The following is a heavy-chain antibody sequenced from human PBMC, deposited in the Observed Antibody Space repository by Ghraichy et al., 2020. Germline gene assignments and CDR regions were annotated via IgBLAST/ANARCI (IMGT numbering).Heavy chain of an antibody. Sequence: SETLSLTCTVSGGSISSSSYYWGWIRQPPGKGLEWIGSIYYSGSTYHNPSLKSRVTISVDTSKNQFSLKLNSVTAADTAVYYCARHDILPPYYYGMDVWGQGATVTVSS. V-gene: IGHV4-39*01. J-gene: IGHJ6*02. CDR2: IYYSGST. D-gene: IGHD3-9*01. CDR3: ARHDILPPYYYGMDV. CDR1: GGSISSSSYY.